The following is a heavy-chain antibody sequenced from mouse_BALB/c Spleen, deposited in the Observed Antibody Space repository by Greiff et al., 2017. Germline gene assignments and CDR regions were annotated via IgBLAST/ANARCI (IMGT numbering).Heavy chain of an antibody. D-gene: IGHD1-1*01. V-gene: IGHV5-17*02. CDR1: GFTFSSFG. Sequence: EVMLVESGGGLVQPGGSRKLSCAASGFTFSSFGMHWVRQAPEKGLEWVAYISSGSSTIYYADTVKGRFTISRDNPKNTLFLQMTSLRSEDTAMYYCARGDFYGSSSPAWFAYWGQGTLVTVSA. CDR2: ISSGSSTI. J-gene: IGHJ3*01. CDR3: ARGDFYGSSSPAWFAY.